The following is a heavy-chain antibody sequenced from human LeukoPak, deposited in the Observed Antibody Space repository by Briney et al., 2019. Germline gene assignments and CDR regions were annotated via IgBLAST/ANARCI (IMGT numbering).Heavy chain of an antibody. CDR1: GFTLRNYW. CDR2: ISGDGSVT. V-gene: IGHV3-74*01. CDR3: ARYSSSSGGAAYYLDY. D-gene: IGHD6-6*01. J-gene: IGHJ4*01. Sequence: GGSLRLSCTASGFTLRNYWMHWVRQVPGKRLVWVSRISGDGSVTNYADSAQGRFTISRDNAKNILYLQINSLRSEDTAVYYCARYSSSSGGAAYYLDYWGHGTLVTVSS.